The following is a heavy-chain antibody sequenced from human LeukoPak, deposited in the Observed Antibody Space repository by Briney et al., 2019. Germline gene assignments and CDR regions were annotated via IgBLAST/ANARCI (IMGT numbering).Heavy chain of an antibody. CDR2: IKEDGSEK. V-gene: IGHV3-7*01. Sequence: GGSLRLSCVASGFTFSSYWITWVRQAPGKGLEWVANIKEDGSEKYYVDSVKGRFTISRDNAKNSLYLQMNSLRAGDTAVYYCARGGLDVWGQGTTVTVSS. J-gene: IGHJ6*02. CDR3: ARGGLDV. CDR1: GFTFSSYW.